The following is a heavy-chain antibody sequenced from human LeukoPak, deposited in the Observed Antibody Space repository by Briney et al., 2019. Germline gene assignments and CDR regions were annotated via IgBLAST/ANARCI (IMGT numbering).Heavy chain of an antibody. CDR3: ARHLPSRYSGSFSG. Sequence: SETLSLTCTVSGGSINSGSYYWGLIRQPPGKGLEWIGTISSTGDTYYSPSLKSRVTISRDTAKNQFSLKLSSVTAADTAVYYCARHLPSRYSGSFSGWGQGTLVTVSS. J-gene: IGHJ4*02. D-gene: IGHD1-26*01. V-gene: IGHV4-39*01. CDR1: GGSINSGSYY. CDR2: ISSTGDT.